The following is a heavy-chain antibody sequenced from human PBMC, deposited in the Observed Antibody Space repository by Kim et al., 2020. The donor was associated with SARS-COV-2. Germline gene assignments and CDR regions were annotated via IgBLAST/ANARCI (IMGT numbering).Heavy chain of an antibody. CDR1: GFTVSSNY. D-gene: IGHD3-10*01. V-gene: IGHV3-66*01. CDR3: ARVSGVIIEYWYFDL. J-gene: IGHJ2*01. Sequence: GGSLRLSCAASGFTVSSNYMSWVRQAPGKGLEWVSVIYSGGSTYYADSVKGRFTISRDNSKNTLYLQMNSLRAEDTAVYYCARVSGVIIEYWYFDLWGRGTLVTVSS. CDR2: IYSGGST.